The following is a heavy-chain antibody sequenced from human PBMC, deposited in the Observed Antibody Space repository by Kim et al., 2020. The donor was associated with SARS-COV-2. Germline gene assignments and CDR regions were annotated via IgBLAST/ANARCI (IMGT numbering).Heavy chain of an antibody. CDR1: GDSLTNNYY. J-gene: IGHJ5*02. CDR2: IYTNGDT. CDR3: AATVLQTWMGVQGNYNCFDP. Sequence: SETLSLTCTVSGDSLTNNYYWTWIRQPAGKGLERIGRIYTNGDTNYNPSLQSRVVMSLDTSKNYFSLKLNSVTAADTAVYYCAATVLQTWMGVQGNYNCFDPWGQGTLDTVSS. V-gene: IGHV4-4*07. D-gene: IGHD1-26*01.